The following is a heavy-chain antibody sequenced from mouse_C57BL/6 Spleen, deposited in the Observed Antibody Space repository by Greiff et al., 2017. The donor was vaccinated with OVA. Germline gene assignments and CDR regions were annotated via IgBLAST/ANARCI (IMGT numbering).Heavy chain of an antibody. CDR1: GYSFTDYN. CDR2: INPNYGTT. CDR3: ARGYYGSPSWFAY. D-gene: IGHD1-1*01. V-gene: IGHV1-39*01. Sequence: VQLKESGPELVKPGASVKISCKASGYSFTDYNMNWVKQSNGKSLEWIGVINPNYGTTSYNQKFKGKATLTVDQSSSTAYMQLNSLTSEDSAVYYCARGYYGSPSWFAYWGQGTLVTVSA. J-gene: IGHJ3*01.